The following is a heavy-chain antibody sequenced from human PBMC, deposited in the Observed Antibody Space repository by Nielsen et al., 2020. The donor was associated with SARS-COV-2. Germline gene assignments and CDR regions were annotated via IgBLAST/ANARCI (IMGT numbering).Heavy chain of an antibody. J-gene: IGHJ4*02. CDR3: ARDAAYSRFDY. CDR1: GLIFSSSW. D-gene: IGHD4-11*01. V-gene: IGHV3-7*05. Sequence: GGSLRLSCAASGLIFSSSWMVWVRQAPGKGLEWVANINEDGSVVNYVDSVKGQFTISRDNAGKSLYLQMNSLRAEDTAVYYCARDAAYSRFDYWGQGTLVTVSS. CDR2: INEDGSVV.